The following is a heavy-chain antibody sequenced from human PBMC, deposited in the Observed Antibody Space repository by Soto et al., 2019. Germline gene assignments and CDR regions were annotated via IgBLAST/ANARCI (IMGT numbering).Heavy chain of an antibody. V-gene: IGHV3-48*02. Sequence: EVQLVESGGGLVQPGGSLRLSCAASGFTFSSYVINWVRQAPGKGLEWVSDISISRSTRYYAYSVRGRFTISSDNAKNSLYLQMNRLRDEDTAVYYCARGGGFFDYWGQGTLVTVSS. D-gene: IGHD3-10*01. CDR1: GFTFSSYV. CDR2: ISISRSTR. J-gene: IGHJ4*02. CDR3: ARGGGFFDY.